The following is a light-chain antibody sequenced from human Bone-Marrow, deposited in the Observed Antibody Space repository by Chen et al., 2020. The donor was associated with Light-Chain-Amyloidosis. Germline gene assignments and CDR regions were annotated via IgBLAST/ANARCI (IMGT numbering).Light chain of an antibody. Sequence: DVVMTQSPLSLSVTLGQPASISCRSSQSLVYSDGNTYLNWFQQRPGQSPRRLIYKVSNRESGVPSRFSGSGSATQFTLTISSLQPEDFSSYYCQQSFITPRTFGQGTRVE. J-gene: IGKJ1*01. CDR1: QSLVYSDGNTY. CDR2: KVS. V-gene: IGKV2-30*01. CDR3: QQSFITPRT.